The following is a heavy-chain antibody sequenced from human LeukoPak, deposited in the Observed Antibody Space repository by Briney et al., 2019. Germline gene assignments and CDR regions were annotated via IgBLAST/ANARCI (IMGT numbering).Heavy chain of an antibody. CDR2: IRYDGSNK. J-gene: IGHJ4*02. V-gene: IGHV3-30*02. CDR1: GFTFSSYG. Sequence: GGSLRLSCAASGFTFSSYGMHWVRQAPGKGLEWVAFIRYDGSNKYYADSVKGRFTISRDNSKNTLYLQMNSLRAEDTAVYYCAKDQEWFTGNFDYWGQGTLVTVSS. CDR3: AKDQEWFTGNFDY. D-gene: IGHD3-10*01.